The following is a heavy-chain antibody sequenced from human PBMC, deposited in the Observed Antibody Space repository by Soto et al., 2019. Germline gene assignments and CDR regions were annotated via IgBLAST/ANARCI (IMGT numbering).Heavy chain of an antibody. Sequence: SETLSLTCTVSGGSISSGGYYWSWIRQHPGKGLEWIGYIYYSGSTYYNPSLKSRVTISVDTSKNQFSLKLSSVAAADTAVYYCARVAVAAAKYYYGMDVWGQGTTVTVSS. CDR2: IYYSGST. CDR3: ARVAVAAAKYYYGMDV. D-gene: IGHD6-13*01. CDR1: GGSISSGGYY. V-gene: IGHV4-31*03. J-gene: IGHJ6*02.